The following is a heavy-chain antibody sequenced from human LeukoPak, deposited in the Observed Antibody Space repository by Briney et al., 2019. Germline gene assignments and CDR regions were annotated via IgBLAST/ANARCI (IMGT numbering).Heavy chain of an antibody. CDR1: GFTFSTSA. J-gene: IGHJ4*02. CDR2: ISASGGST. Sequence: PGGSLRLSCAASGFTFSTSAMTWVRQAPGKGLEWVSGISASGGSTYYADSVKGRFTISRDNAKNSLYLQMNSLRAEDTAVYYCAREPQRVDYWGQGTLVTVSS. V-gene: IGHV3-23*01. CDR3: AREPQRVDY.